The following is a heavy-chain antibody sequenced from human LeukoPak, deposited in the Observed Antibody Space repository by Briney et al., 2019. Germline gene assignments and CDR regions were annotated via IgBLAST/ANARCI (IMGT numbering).Heavy chain of an antibody. J-gene: IGHJ3*02. D-gene: IGHD4-17*01. CDR2: INPSGGST. CDR1: GYTFTSCY. Sequence: ASVKVSCKASGYTFTSCYMHWVRQAPGQGLEWMGIINPSGGSTSYAQKFQGRVTMTRDTSTSTVYMELSSLRSEDTAVYYCARSQNGDYADTDAFDIWGQGTMVTVSS. CDR3: ARSQNGDYADTDAFDI. V-gene: IGHV1-46*01.